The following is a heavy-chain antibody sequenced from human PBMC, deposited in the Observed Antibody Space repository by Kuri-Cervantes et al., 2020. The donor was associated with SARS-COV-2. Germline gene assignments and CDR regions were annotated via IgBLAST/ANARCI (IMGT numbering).Heavy chain of an antibody. CDR1: GFTSGDYA. J-gene: IGHJ6*03. Sequence: GESLKISCTASGFTSGDYAMSWVRQAPGKGLEWVSSISSSSSYIYYADSVKGRFTISRDNAKNSLFLQMNSLRADDTAVYYCARAVGSSSAGDYSMDVWGKGTTVTVSS. CDR3: ARAVGSSSAGDYSMDV. V-gene: IGHV3-21*01. D-gene: IGHD6-6*01. CDR2: ISSSSSYI.